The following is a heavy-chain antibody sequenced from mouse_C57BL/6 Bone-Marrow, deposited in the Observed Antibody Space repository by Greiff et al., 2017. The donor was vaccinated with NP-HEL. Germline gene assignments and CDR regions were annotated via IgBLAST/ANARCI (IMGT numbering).Heavy chain of an antibody. CDR3: ATPYYSNYDYAMDY. V-gene: IGHV1-54*01. D-gene: IGHD2-5*01. Sequence: QVQLQQSGAELVRPGTSVKVSCKASGYAFTNYLLEWVKQRPGQGLEWIGVINPGSGGTNYNEKFKGKATLTADKSSSTAYMQLSSLTSEDSAVYFCATPYYSNYDYAMDYWGQGTSVTVSS. J-gene: IGHJ4*01. CDR2: INPGSGGT. CDR1: GYAFTNYL.